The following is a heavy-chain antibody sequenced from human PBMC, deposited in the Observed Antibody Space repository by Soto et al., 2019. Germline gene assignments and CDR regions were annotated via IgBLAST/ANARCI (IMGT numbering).Heavy chain of an antibody. V-gene: IGHV3-21*01. J-gene: IGHJ4*02. CDR2: ISSSSSYI. CDR3: ARASPDYGDYVLWSDF. D-gene: IGHD4-17*01. CDR1: GFTFSSYS. Sequence: PGGSMRLSCAASGFTFSSYSMNWVRQAPGKGLEWVSSISSSSSYIYYADSVKGRFTISRDNAKNSLYLQMNSLRAEDTAVYYCARASPDYGDYVLWSDFWGQGTLVTVSS.